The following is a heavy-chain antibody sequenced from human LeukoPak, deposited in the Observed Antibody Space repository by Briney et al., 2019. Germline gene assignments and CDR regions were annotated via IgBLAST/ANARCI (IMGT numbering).Heavy chain of an antibody. V-gene: IGHV3-21*01. Sequence: GGSLRLSCAASGFTFSSYSMNWVRQAPGKGLEWVSSISSSSSYIYYADSVKGRFTISINNAKNSLYLQMNSLRAEDTAVYYCAREWLYYYDSSGYYYGSEYFQHWGQGTLVTVSS. CDR1: GFTFSSYS. J-gene: IGHJ1*01. CDR2: ISSSSSYI. CDR3: AREWLYYYDSSGYYYGSEYFQH. D-gene: IGHD3-22*01.